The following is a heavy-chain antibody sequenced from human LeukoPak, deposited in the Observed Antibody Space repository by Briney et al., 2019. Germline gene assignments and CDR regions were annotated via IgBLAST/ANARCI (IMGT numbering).Heavy chain of an antibody. CDR3: ARDFDYGDYEYWFDP. V-gene: IGHV1-18*01. J-gene: IGHJ5*02. CDR1: GYTFTSYG. Sequence: GASVKVSGKSSGYTFTSYGISWVRQAPGQGLEWMGWISAYNGNTNYAQKLQGRVTMTTDTSTSTAYMELRSLRSDDTAVYYCARDFDYGDYEYWFDPWGQGTLVTVSS. CDR2: ISAYNGNT. D-gene: IGHD4-17*01.